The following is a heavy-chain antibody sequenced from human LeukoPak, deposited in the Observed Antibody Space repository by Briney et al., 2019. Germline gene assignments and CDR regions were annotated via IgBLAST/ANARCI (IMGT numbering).Heavy chain of an antibody. J-gene: IGHJ4*02. CDR1: GGSISSYY. CDR3: ARGIAAAAADS. V-gene: IGHV4-4*07. Sequence: SETLSLTCAVSGGSISSYYWSWIRQPAGKGLEWIGRIYSTGSTNYNPSLKSRVTMSVDTSKNHFSLKLSSVTAADTAVYYCARGIAAAAADSWGQGTLVTVSS. CDR2: IYSTGST. D-gene: IGHD6-13*01.